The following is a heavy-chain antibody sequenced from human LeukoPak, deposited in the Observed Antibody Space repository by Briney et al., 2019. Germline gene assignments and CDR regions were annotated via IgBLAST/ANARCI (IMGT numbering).Heavy chain of an antibody. CDR3: ARINWNYFDY. Sequence: SETLSLTCTVSGGSISSYYWSWVRQPPGKGLEWIGYIYYSGNTNYNPSLKSRLTMSADRSRNQFSLNLNSVTAADTAAYYCARINWNYFDYWGQGILVTVAS. D-gene: IGHD3-3*01. V-gene: IGHV4-59*08. CDR1: GGSISSYY. CDR2: IYYSGNT. J-gene: IGHJ4*02.